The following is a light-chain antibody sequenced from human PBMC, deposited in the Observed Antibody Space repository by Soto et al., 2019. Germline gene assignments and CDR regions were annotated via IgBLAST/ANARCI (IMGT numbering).Light chain of an antibody. Sequence: EIVLTQSPATLSLSPGERATLSCRASQSVSSYLAWYQQKPGQAPRLLIYDASNRATGIPARFGGSGSGTDFTLTISSLEPEDFAVYYCQQRSKGLTFGGGTKVEIK. CDR2: DAS. V-gene: IGKV3-11*01. CDR1: QSVSSY. CDR3: QQRSKGLT. J-gene: IGKJ4*01.